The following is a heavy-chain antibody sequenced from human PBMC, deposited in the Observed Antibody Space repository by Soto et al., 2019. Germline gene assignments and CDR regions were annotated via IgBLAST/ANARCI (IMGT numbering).Heavy chain of an antibody. D-gene: IGHD3-16*02. CDR1: GGTFTSYY. CDR3: ARSRLGELSFDNWFDP. CDR2: INPSGGST. J-gene: IGHJ5*02. Sequence: ASVKVSCKASGGTFTSYYMHWVRQAPGQGLEWMGIINPSGGSTSYAQKFQGRVTMARDTSTSTVYMELSSLRSEDTAVYYCARSRLGELSFDNWFDPWGQGTLVTVSS. V-gene: IGHV1-46*01.